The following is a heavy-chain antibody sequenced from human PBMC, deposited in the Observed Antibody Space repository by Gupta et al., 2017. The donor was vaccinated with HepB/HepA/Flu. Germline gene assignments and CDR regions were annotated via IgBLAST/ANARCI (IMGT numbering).Heavy chain of an antibody. CDR1: GFTFSDHA. CDR3: ATNFAF. D-gene: IGHD3-3*02. J-gene: IGHJ4*02. Sequence: EVQLVESGGGLVQPGGSLSLSCAVSGFTFSDHAIHWVRQAPGEGLVWVSHINSGGTITSYADSVRGRFTISRDNARNTVYLQMDSLRPEDTAVYYCATNFAFWGQGALVTVSS. V-gene: IGHV3-74*03. CDR2: INSGGTIT.